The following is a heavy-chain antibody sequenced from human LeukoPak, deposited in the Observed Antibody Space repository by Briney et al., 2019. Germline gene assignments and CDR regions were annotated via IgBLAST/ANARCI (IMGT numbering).Heavy chain of an antibody. CDR2: ISYDGSNK. V-gene: IGHV3-30-3*01. CDR3: ARDAKGDYGDYHPTG. J-gene: IGHJ4*02. D-gene: IGHD4-17*01. CDR1: GFTFSSYA. Sequence: PGRSLRLSCAASGFTFSSYAMHWVRQAPGKGLEWVAVISYDGSNKYYADSVKGRFTISRDNSKNTLYLQMNSLRAEDMAVYYCARDAKGDYGDYHPTGWGQGTLVTVSS.